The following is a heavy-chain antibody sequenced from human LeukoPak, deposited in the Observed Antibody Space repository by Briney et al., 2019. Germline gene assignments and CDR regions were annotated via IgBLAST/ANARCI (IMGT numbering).Heavy chain of an antibody. CDR1: GFTFSSYD. D-gene: IGHD3-9*01. CDR2: ISWNSGHI. V-gene: IGHV3-9*01. CDR3: AKDRTAGYFGSNDAFDI. Sequence: GGSLRLSCAASGFTFSSYDMHWVRQAPGKGLEWVSGISWNSGHIGYADSVKGQFTISRDNAKNSLYLQMNSLRAEDTALYYCAKDRTAGYFGSNDAFDIWGQGTMVTVSS. J-gene: IGHJ3*02.